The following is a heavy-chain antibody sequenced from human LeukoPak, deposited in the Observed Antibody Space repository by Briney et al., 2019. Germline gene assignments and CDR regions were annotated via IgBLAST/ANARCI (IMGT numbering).Heavy chain of an antibody. J-gene: IGHJ6*03. V-gene: IGHV3-23*01. D-gene: IGHD6-19*01. CDR2: ITGRADKT. CDR3: AKDESGWYSQFSYYYMDV. CDR1: GFSFSSSW. Sequence: PGGSLRLSCAASGFSFSSSWMHWVRQAPGKGLEWVAGITGRADKTYYAESVKGRFTISRDNSNNTLHLQMNSLRVDDTAVYYCAKDESGWYSQFSYYYMDVWGIGTTVTVSS.